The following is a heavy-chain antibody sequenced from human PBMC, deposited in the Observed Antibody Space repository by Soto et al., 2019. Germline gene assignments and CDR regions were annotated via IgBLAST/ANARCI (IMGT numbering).Heavy chain of an antibody. Sequence: GSLRLSCAASGFTVSSNYMSWVRQAPGKGLEWVSVIYSGGSTYYADSVKGRFTISRDNSKNTLYLQMNSLRAEDTAVYYCARASFLTVTGYYYYGMDVWGQGTTVTVS. J-gene: IGHJ6*02. CDR3: ARASFLTVTGYYYYGMDV. CDR2: IYSGGST. V-gene: IGHV3-53*01. CDR1: GFTVSSNY. D-gene: IGHD4-4*01.